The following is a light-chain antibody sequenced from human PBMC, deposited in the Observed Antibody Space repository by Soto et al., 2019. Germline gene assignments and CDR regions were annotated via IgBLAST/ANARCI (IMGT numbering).Light chain of an antibody. CDR1: SSDVGGYNY. V-gene: IGLV2-14*01. J-gene: IGLJ2*01. CDR3: SSHTNSSPIVV. Sequence: QSVLTQPASVSGSPGQSITISCTGTSSDVGGYNYVSWYQQHPGKAPKLMIYDVSNRPSGVSNRFSGSKSGNTASLTISGLQAEDDADYFCSSHTNSSPIVVFGGGTKLTVL. CDR2: DVS.